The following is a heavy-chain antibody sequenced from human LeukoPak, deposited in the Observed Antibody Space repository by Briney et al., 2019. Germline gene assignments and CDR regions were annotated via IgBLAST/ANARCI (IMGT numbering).Heavy chain of an antibody. CDR1: GGSISNYY. D-gene: IGHD5-18*01. V-gene: IGHV4-59*06. CDR2: IYYDGST. J-gene: IGHJ5*02. Sequence: SETLSLTCTVSGGSISNYYWNWIRQPPGKGLEWIGYIYYDGSTYYNPSLKSRLTISGDTSKRQFSLNLSSVTAADTAVYYCARARGYTYGYWSDPWGQGILVSVSS. CDR3: ARARGYTYGYWSDP.